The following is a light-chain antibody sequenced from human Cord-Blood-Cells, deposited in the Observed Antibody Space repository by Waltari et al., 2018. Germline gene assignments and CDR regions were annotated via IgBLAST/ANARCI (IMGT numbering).Light chain of an antibody. V-gene: IGLV2-14*03. CDR1: SSDVGGYNY. J-gene: IGLJ1*01. CDR3: SSYTSSSTLV. CDR2: DVS. Sequence: QSALTQPASVSGSPGQSITISCTGTSSDVGGYNYVSWYQQHPGKAPQLMIYDVSNRPSGVSNRFSGSKSGTTASLTISVLQAEDEADYYCSSYTSSSTLVFGTGTKVTVL.